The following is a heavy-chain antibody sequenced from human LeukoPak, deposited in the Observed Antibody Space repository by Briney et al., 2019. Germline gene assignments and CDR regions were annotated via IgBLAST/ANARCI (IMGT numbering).Heavy chain of an antibody. Sequence: GGSLRLSCAASGFTFSSYWMNWARQAPGKGLEWVASINHNGNVNYYVDSVKGRFTISRDDAKNSLYLQMNSLRAEDTAVYYCAKVPRQHDNWFDPWGQGTLVTVSS. J-gene: IGHJ5*02. CDR2: INHNGNVN. D-gene: IGHD6-13*01. CDR1: GFTFSSYW. V-gene: IGHV3-7*01. CDR3: AKVPRQHDNWFDP.